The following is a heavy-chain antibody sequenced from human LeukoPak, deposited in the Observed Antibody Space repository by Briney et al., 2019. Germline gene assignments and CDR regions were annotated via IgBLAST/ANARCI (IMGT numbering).Heavy chain of an antibody. D-gene: IGHD4-23*01. V-gene: IGHV4-39*01. J-gene: IGHJ3*02. CDR1: VGSISSSSYY. CDR3: ARHRGGFDI. CDR2: SHYTCCT. Sequence: SESPSLTRTVSVGSISSSSYYCGWIRQPRGKGLEWIGSSHYTCCTYYSPSLKSRVSISIDTSKNRFTLRLSSVTAADTAIDYGARHRGGFDIWGQGTMVTVSS.